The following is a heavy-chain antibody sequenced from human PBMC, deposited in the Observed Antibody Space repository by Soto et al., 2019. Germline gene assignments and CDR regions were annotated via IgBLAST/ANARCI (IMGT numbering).Heavy chain of an antibody. CDR1: GGSFSGYY. V-gene: IGHV4-34*01. Sequence: SETLSLTCAVYGGSFSGYYWSWIRQPPGKGLEWIGEINHSGSTNYNPSLKSRVTISVDTSKNQFSLKLSSVTAADTAVYYCARGANIVVVVAATSDFDYWGQGTLVTVSS. J-gene: IGHJ4*02. CDR2: INHSGST. D-gene: IGHD2-15*01. CDR3: ARGANIVVVVAATSDFDY.